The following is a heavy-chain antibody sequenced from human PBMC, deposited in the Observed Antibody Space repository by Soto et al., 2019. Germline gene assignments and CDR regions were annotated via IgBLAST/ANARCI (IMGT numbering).Heavy chain of an antibody. D-gene: IGHD3-10*01. CDR2: IFYGGST. V-gene: IGHV4-31*03. J-gene: IGHJ5*02. CDR3: VRAMTLVRGVIITRWFDP. CDR1: GAFISNGGYY. Sequence: SETLSLTCTVSGAFISNGGYYWTWIRQHPGKGLEWIGYIFYGGSTNYNPSLKSRVTISVDTSQNQFSLKLRSVTAADTAVYYCVRAMTLVRGVIITRWFDPWGQGTLVTVSS.